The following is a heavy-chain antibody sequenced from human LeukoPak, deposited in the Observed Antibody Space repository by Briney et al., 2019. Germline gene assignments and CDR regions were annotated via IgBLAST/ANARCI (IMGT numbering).Heavy chain of an antibody. J-gene: IGHJ4*02. CDR2: IYHSGST. Sequence: SETLSLTCAVSGYSISSGYYWGWIRQAPGKGLEWIGSIYHSGSTYYNPSLKSRVTISVDTSKNQFSLKLSSVTAADTAVYYCARSYRDGYNFLDYWGQGTLVTVSS. CDR1: GYSISSGYY. CDR3: ARSYRDGYNFLDY. V-gene: IGHV4-38-2*01. D-gene: IGHD5-24*01.